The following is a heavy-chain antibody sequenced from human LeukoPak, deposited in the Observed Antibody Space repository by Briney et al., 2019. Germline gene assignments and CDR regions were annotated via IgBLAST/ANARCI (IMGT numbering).Heavy chain of an antibody. D-gene: IGHD3-10*01. CDR3: ARGNIYGSGSY. J-gene: IGHJ4*02. Sequence: SETLSLTCTVSGGSISSSSYYWGWIRQPPGKGLEWIGEINHSGSTNYNPSLKSRVTISVDTSKNQFSLKLSSVTAADTAVYYCARGNIYGSGSYWGQGTLVTVSS. CDR2: INHSGST. CDR1: GGSISSSSYY. V-gene: IGHV4-39*07.